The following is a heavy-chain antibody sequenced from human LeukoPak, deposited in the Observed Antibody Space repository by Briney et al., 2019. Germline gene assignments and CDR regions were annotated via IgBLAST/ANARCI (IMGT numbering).Heavy chain of an antibody. J-gene: IGHJ4*02. D-gene: IGHD3-22*01. V-gene: IGHV3-11*01. CDR2: ISSSGSTI. CDR3: ARVPHDSSGYYYDY. Sequence: GGSLRLSCAASGFTFSDYCMSRIRQAPGKGLEWVSYISSSGSTIYYADSVKGRFTISRDNAKNSLYLQMNSLRAEDTAVYYCARVPHDSSGYYYDYWGQGTLVTVSS. CDR1: GFTFSDYC.